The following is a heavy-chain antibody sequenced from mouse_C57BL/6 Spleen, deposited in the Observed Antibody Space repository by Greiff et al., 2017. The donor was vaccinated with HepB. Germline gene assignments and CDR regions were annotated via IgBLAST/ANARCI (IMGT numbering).Heavy chain of an antibody. CDR2: IYPGDGDT. D-gene: IGHD1-2*01. V-gene: IGHV1-80*01. Sequence: QVHVKQSGAELVKPGASVKISCKASGYAFSSYWMNWVKQRPGKGLEWIGQIYPGDGDTNYNGKFKGKATLTADKSSSTAYMQLSSLTSEDSAVYFCARLLRPYYFDYWGQGTTLTVSS. CDR1: GYAFSSYW. CDR3: ARLLRPYYFDY. J-gene: IGHJ2*01.